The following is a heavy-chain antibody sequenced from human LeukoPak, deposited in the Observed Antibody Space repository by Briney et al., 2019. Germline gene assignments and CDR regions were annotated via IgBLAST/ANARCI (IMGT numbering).Heavy chain of an antibody. J-gene: IGHJ5*02. V-gene: IGHV3-21*01. CDR1: GFTFRDYT. CDR3: ARASTEYAVTDGFDT. CDR2: VSFGSSYI. D-gene: IGHD4-17*01. Sequence: GSLRLSFAASGFTFRDYTINWVRQAPGKGLPWVSYVSFGSSYISYADSLKGRFTISRDDAKSSVYLEMTSLRAEDTAVYYCARASTEYAVTDGFDTWGPGTLVTVSS.